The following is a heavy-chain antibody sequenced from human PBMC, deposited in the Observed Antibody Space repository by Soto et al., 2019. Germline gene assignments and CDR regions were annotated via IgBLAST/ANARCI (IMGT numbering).Heavy chain of an antibody. V-gene: IGHV3-64D*06. CDR1: GFTFSNYA. Sequence: PGGSLRLSCSASGFTFSNYAMDWVRRAPGMGLEYVSPLNTSGGSTYYADSVKGRFTISRDSSKNTLFLQMSSLRAEDTAVYYCATSLDVWGQGTTVTVSS. CDR2: LNTSGGST. CDR3: ATSLDV. J-gene: IGHJ6*02.